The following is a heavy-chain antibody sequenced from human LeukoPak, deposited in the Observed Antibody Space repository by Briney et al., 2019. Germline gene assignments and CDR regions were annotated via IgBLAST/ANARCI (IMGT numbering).Heavy chain of an antibody. CDR3: ARGYYDSSGYYYGFDY. CDR2: IYYSGNT. J-gene: IGHJ4*02. CDR1: GDSISTSNSY. V-gene: IGHV4-39*01. D-gene: IGHD3-22*01. Sequence: SETLSLTCTVSGDSISTSNSYWGWIRQPPGKGLEWIVSIYYSGNTYYNASLKSRVTISVDTSKNQFSLKLTSVTAADTAVYYCARGYYDSSGYYYGFDYWGQGTLVTVSS.